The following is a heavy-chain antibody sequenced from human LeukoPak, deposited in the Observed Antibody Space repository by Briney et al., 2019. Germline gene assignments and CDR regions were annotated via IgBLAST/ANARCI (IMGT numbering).Heavy chain of an antibody. CDR3: GRVAGEPITIFGVVIEDAFEI. CDR1: GFTFSSYA. D-gene: IGHD3-3*01. V-gene: IGHV3-23*01. J-gene: IGHJ3*02. CDR2: ISGSGGST. Sequence: GGSLRLSCAASGFTFSSYAMSWVRQAPGKGLEWVSAISGSGGSTYYADSVKGRFTISRDNSKNTLYLQMNSLRAEDTAVYYCGRVAGEPITIFGVVIEDAFEIWGQGNKVNVSS.